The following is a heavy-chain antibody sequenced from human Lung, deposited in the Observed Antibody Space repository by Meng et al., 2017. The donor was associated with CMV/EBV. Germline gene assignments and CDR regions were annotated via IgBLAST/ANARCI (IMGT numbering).Heavy chain of an antibody. CDR3: AREGTPLVL. Sequence: SXXVSCKAPGGSFSTDSISWVRQAPGQGLEWMGRITPILGTANYAQKFRGRVTITADKSTSTAYMELSSLRSEDTAVYYCAREGTPLVLWGQGTLVTVSS. V-gene: IGHV1-69*08. CDR2: ITPILGTA. D-gene: IGHD3-10*01. J-gene: IGHJ4*02. CDR1: GGSFSTDS.